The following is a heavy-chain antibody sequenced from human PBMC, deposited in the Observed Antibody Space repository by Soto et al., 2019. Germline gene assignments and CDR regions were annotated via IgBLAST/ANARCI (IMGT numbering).Heavy chain of an antibody. Sequence: QVQLVQSGAEVKKPGASVKVSCKASGYTFTSYAMHWVRQAPGQRLEWMGWINAGNGNTKYSQKFQGRVTITMDTLASTSYKELSSQKSEDTAVYYYATTGYSLLFYWGQGTLVTVSS. V-gene: IGHV1-3*01. CDR2: INAGNGNT. D-gene: IGHD5-18*01. CDR1: GYTFTSYA. J-gene: IGHJ4*02. CDR3: ATTGYSLLFY.